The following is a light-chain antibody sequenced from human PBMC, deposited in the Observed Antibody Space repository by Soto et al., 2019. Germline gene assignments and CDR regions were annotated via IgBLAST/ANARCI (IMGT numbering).Light chain of an antibody. CDR1: SSDVGGYNY. J-gene: IGLJ1*01. CDR2: DVS. CDR3: SSYTSCSTLGGV. Sequence: QSALTQPASVSGSPGQSITISCTGTSSDVGGYNYVSWYQQHPGKAPKLMIYDVSNRPSGVSNRFSGSKSGNTASLTISGLQAEDESDYYCSSYTSCSTLGGVFGTGTMVTVL. V-gene: IGLV2-14*01.